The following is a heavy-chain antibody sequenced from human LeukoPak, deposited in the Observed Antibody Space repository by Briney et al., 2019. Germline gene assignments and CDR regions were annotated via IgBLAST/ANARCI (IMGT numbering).Heavy chain of an antibody. CDR2: IRYDGSNK. CDR3: ARAAGGYQLLYLNWFDP. Sequence: PGGSLRLSCAASGFTFSSYGMHWVRQAPGKGLGWVAFIRYDGSNKYYADSVKGRFTISRDNSKNTLYLQMNSLRAEDTAVYYCARAAGGYQLLYLNWFDPWGQGTLVTVSS. D-gene: IGHD2-2*02. J-gene: IGHJ5*02. CDR1: GFTFSSYG. V-gene: IGHV3-30*02.